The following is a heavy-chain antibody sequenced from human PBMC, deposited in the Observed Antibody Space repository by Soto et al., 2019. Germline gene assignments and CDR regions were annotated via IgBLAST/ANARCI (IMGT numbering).Heavy chain of an antibody. J-gene: IGHJ6*02. D-gene: IGHD3-3*01. CDR2: INAGNGNT. V-gene: IGHV1-3*01. Sequence: ASVKVSCKASGYSFTSYAMHWVRQAPGQRLEWMGWINAGNGNTKYSQKFQGRVTITRDTPASTAYMELSSLRSEDTAVYYCARDLGEYYDFWSGYPFSSYYGMAVWGQGTTVTVSS. CDR1: GYSFTSYA. CDR3: ARDLGEYYDFWSGYPFSSYYGMAV.